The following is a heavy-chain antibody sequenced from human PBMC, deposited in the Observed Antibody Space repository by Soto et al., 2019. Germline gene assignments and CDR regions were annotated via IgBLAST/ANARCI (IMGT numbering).Heavy chain of an antibody. V-gene: IGHV4-34*01. CDR1: GGSFSGYY. CDR3: ARARGAAGTYYYYGMDV. CDR2: INHSGST. Sequence: PSETLSLTCAVYGGSFSGYYWSWIRQPPGKGLEWIGEINHSGSTNYNPSLKSRVTISVDTSKNQFSLKLSSVTAADTAVYYCARARGAAGTYYYYGMDVWGQGTTVTVSS. D-gene: IGHD6-13*01. J-gene: IGHJ6*02.